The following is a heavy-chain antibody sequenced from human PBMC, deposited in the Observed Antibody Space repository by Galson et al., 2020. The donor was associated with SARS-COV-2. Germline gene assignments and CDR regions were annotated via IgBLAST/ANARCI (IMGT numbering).Heavy chain of an antibody. Sequence: TGGSLRLSCAASGFTFSSYAMHWVRQAPGKGLEWVAVISYDGSKKYYADSVKGRFTISRDNSKNTLYLQMNSLRAEDTAVYYCARDKGGWFDPWGQGTLVTVSS. CDR1: GFTFSSYA. CDR2: ISYDGSKK. V-gene: IGHV3-30-3*01. D-gene: IGHD1-26*01. CDR3: ARDKGGWFDP. J-gene: IGHJ5*02.